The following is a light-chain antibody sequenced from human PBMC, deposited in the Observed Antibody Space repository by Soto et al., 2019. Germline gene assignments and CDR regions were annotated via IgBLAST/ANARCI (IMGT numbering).Light chain of an antibody. J-gene: IGKJ2*01. Sequence: DIVMTQSPDSLAVSLGEWATINCKSSQSILYSSNNKNYLAWYQQKPGQPPKLLIYWASTRQSGVPDRFSGSGSGTDFTLTISSLQAEDVAIYYCQQYYSSLYTFGRGTRLEIK. CDR1: QSILYSSNNKNY. CDR3: QQYYSSLYT. CDR2: WAS. V-gene: IGKV4-1*01.